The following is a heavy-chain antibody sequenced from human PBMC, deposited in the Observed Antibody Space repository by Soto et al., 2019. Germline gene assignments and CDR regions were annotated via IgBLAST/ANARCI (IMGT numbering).Heavy chain of an antibody. Sequence: QLQLQESGLGLVKPSETLSLTCTVSGGSISSSSYYWGWIRQPPGKGLEWIGSIYYSGSTYYNPSLKSRVTISVDTSKNQFSLKLSSVTAADTAVYYCASYDFWSGYSAFDIWGQGTMVTVSS. CDR2: IYYSGST. CDR3: ASYDFWSGYSAFDI. D-gene: IGHD3-3*01. CDR1: GGSISSSSYY. J-gene: IGHJ3*02. V-gene: IGHV4-39*01.